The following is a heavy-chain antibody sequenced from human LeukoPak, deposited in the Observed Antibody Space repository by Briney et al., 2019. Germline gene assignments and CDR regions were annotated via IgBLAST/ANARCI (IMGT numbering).Heavy chain of an antibody. J-gene: IGHJ4*02. D-gene: IGHD5-18*01. CDR1: GYTLTELS. CDR2: FDPEDGGT. V-gene: IGHV1-24*01. CDR3: ATWVRSSYDFDY. Sequence: ASVKVSCKVSGYTLTELSMHWVRQAPGKGLEWMGGFDPEDGGTIYAQKFQGRVTMTEDTSTDTAYMELSSLRSEDTAVYYCATWVRSSYDFDYWGQGTLVTVSS.